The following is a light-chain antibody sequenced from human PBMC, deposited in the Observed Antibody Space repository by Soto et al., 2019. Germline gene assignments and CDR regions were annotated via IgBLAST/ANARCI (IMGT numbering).Light chain of an antibody. CDR1: RSLVYRDGNTS. Sequence: DAVMTQSPLHLRVTLGQRASIYCRSSRSLVYRDGNTSLNWFQQRPGQSPRRLIFEVSIRVSGVPDRFCGSASGTDFTLKISRVEAGDVGVYYCMQGTHWPHTFGSGTKVDIK. J-gene: IGKJ1*01. CDR3: MQGTHWPHT. V-gene: IGKV2-30*01. CDR2: EVS.